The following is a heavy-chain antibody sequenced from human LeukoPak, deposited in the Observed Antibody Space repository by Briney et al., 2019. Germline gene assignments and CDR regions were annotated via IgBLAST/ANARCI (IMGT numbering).Heavy chain of an antibody. CDR1: GGSISSSSYY. D-gene: IGHD6-13*01. Sequence: SETLSLTCTVSGGSISSSSYYWGWIRQPPGKGLEWIGEINHSGSTNYNPSLKSRVTISVDTSKNQFSLKLSSVTAADTAVYYCAREQAASADYWGQGTLVTVSS. CDR3: AREQAASADY. V-gene: IGHV4-39*07. J-gene: IGHJ4*02. CDR2: INHSGST.